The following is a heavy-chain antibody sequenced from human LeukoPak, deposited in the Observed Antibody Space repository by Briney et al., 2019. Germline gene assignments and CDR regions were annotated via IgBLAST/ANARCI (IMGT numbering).Heavy chain of an antibody. CDR2: IYTSGST. D-gene: IGHD3-10*01. J-gene: IGHJ4*02. V-gene: IGHV4-61*02. CDR1: GGSISSGSYY. CDR3: ARGPGAYGSGSYFY. Sequence: SETLSLTCTVSGGSISSGSYYWSWIRQPAGKGLEWIGRIYTSGSTNYNPSLKSRVTISVDTSKNQFSLKLSSVTAADTAVYYCARGPGAYGSGSYFYWGQGTLVTVSS.